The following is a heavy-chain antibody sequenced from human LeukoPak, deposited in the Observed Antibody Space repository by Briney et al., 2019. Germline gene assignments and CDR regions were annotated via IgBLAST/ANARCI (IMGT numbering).Heavy chain of an antibody. CDR1: GGSISSYY. CDR2: IYYSGST. D-gene: IGHD3-3*01. J-gene: IGHJ5*02. V-gene: IGHV4-59*01. CDR3: ARGYYDFWSGYDGIDP. Sequence: SETLSLTCTVSGGSISSYYWSWIRQPPGKGLEWIGYIYYSGSTNYNPSLRSRVTISVDTSKNQFSLKLSSVTAADTAVYYCARGYYDFWSGYDGIDPWGQGTLVTVSS.